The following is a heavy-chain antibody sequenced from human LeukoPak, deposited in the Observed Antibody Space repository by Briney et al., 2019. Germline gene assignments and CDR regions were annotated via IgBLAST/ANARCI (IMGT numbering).Heavy chain of an antibody. V-gene: IGHV4-39*07. CDR2: IYYSGST. CDR3: ARGYYDILTGYYPFDY. J-gene: IGHJ4*02. CDR1: GGSISSSSYY. Sequence: PSETLSLTCTVSGGSISSSSYYWGWIRQPPGKGLEWIGSIYYSGSTYYNPSPKSRVTISVDTSKNQFSLKLSSVTAADTAVYYCARGYYDILTGYYPFDYWGQGTLVTVSS. D-gene: IGHD3-9*01.